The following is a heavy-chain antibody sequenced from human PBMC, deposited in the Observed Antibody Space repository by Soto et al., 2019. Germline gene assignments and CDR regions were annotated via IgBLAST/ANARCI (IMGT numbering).Heavy chain of an antibody. J-gene: IGHJ5*02. Sequence: QVQLVQSGAEVKKPGSSVKVSCKASGGTFSSYAISWVRQAPGQGLEWMGGIIPIFGTTNYAQKFQGRVTIPADESTSAAYMGLSSLRSDDTAVYYCAREWDCPWGQGTLVTVSS. V-gene: IGHV1-69*12. CDR2: IIPIFGTT. CDR3: AREWDCP. D-gene: IGHD1-26*01. CDR1: GGTFSSYA.